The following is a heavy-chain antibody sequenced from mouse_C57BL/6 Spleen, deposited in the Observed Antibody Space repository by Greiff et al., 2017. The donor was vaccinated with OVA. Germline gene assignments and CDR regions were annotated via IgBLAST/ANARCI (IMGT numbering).Heavy chain of an antibody. CDR1: GYTFTEYT. CDR3: ARHEGYGSRGAWFAY. Sequence: LVESGAELVKPGASVKLSCKASGYTFTEYTIHWVKQRSGQGLEWIGWFYPGSGSIKYNEKFKDKATLTADKSSSTVYMELSRLTSEDSAVYFCARHEGYGSRGAWFAYWGQGTLVTVSA. CDR2: FYPGSGSI. V-gene: IGHV1-62-2*01. D-gene: IGHD1-1*01. J-gene: IGHJ3*01.